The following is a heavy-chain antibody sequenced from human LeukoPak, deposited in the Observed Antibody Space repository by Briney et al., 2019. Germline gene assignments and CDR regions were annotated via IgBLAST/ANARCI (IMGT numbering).Heavy chain of an antibody. Sequence: ASVKVSCKASGYTFTGYYMHWVRRAPGQGLEWMGWINPDSGGTIYAQKFQGRVTMTRDTSISTAYMELSRLRSDDTAVYYCARLVVVAASKVDYWGQGTLVTVSS. D-gene: IGHD2-15*01. CDR3: ARLVVVAASKVDY. CDR1: GYTFTGYY. V-gene: IGHV1-2*02. CDR2: INPDSGGT. J-gene: IGHJ4*02.